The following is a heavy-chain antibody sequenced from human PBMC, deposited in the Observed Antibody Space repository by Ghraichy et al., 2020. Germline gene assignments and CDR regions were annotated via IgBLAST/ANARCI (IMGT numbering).Heavy chain of an antibody. CDR2: ISSNGGST. CDR3: ARGGVRYCSGGSCYDANYFDY. J-gene: IGHJ4*02. D-gene: IGHD2-15*01. Sequence: GGSLRLSCAASGFTFSKYAMHWVRQAPGKGLEYVSAISSNGGSTYYADSVKGRFTISRDNSKNTLYLQMGSLRAEDMAVYYCARGGVRYCSGGSCYDANYFDYWVQGTLVTVSS. CDR1: GFTFSKYA. V-gene: IGHV3-64*02.